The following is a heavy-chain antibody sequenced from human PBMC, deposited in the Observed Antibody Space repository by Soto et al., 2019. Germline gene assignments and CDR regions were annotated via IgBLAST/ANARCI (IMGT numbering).Heavy chain of an antibody. CDR1: GYPIRSGYY. D-gene: IGHD5-12*01. Sequence: PSEPLSLTCAVSGYPIRSGYYWAWLRHPPGKVLEWIGIIHHSGSTYYNPSLRSRITISVDTSKNQFSLKMPSVTAADTAVYYCARSSGYVPGGYWGQGILVTVSS. CDR3: ARSSGYVPGGY. V-gene: IGHV4-38-2*01. CDR2: IHHSGST. J-gene: IGHJ4*02.